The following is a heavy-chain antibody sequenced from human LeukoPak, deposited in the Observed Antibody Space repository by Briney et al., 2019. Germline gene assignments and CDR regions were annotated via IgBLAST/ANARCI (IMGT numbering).Heavy chain of an antibody. CDR2: IKSKTDGGTT. D-gene: IGHD3-10*01. CDR1: GFTFSNAW. CDR3: TTASYYYGSGPIDY. Sequence: PGGSLRLSRAASGFTFSNAWMSWVRQAPGKGLEWVGRIKSKTDGGTTDYAAPVKGRFTISRDDSKNTLYLQMNSLKTEDTAVYYCTTASYYYGSGPIDYWGQGTLVTVSS. V-gene: IGHV3-15*01. J-gene: IGHJ4*02.